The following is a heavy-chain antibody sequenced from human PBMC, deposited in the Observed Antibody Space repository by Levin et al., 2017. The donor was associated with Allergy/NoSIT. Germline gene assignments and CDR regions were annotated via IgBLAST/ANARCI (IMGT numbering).Heavy chain of an antibody. Sequence: SQTLSLTCTVSGGSVSSGSYYWSWIRQTPGKGLEWIGYIYYSGSTNYNPSLKSRVTISVDTSKNQFSLKLSSVTAADTAVYYCAREGVGGSYRGAVTYWGQGTLVTVSS. V-gene: IGHV4-61*01. CDR1: GGSVSSGSYY. D-gene: IGHD1-26*01. J-gene: IGHJ4*02. CDR2: IYYSGST. CDR3: AREGVGGSYRGAVTY.